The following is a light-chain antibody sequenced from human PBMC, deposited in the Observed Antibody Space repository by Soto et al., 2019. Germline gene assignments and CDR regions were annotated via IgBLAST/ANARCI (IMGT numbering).Light chain of an antibody. CDR2: GAS. CDR3: QRTNRNTWS. V-gene: IGKV1-5*01. CDR1: QSFGTW. Sequence: PQSASPLTSIVGAQVPSTCGASQSFGTWVAWYQQEPGKGPKLLIYGASNLESGVPSRFSGSGSGTEFTLTITTLQPDDFATYWCQRTNRNTWSLGPGTKVDI. J-gene: IGKJ1*01.